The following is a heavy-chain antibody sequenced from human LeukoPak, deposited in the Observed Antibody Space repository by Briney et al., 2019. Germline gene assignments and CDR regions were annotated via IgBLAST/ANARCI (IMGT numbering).Heavy chain of an antibody. V-gene: IGHV1-18*01. CDR2: ISVYNGNT. Sequence: ASVKVSCKASGYTFISYGINWVRQAPGQGLEWMGWISVYNGNTNYAQNLQGRVTMPRDTSTSTAYMELRSLRSDDTAVYYCARELCVSEIYFFPYYDMDLGGQSTTDTVS. D-gene: IGHD3-10*01. CDR3: ARELCVSEIYFFPYYDMDL. CDR1: GYTFISYG. J-gene: IGHJ6*01.